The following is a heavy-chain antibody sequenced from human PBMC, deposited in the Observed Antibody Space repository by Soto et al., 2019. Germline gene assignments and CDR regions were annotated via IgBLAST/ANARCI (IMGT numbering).Heavy chain of an antibody. CDR2: IIPIFGTA. V-gene: IGHV1-69*12. CDR1: GGTFSSYA. D-gene: IGHD3-10*01. Sequence: QVQLVQSGAEVKKPGSSVKVSCKASGGTFSSYAISWVRQAPGQGLEWMGGIIPIFGTANYAQKFQGRVTTAVDESTXXAXMXPSSLRSEDTAVYYCAREGRGRITMVRGPKPECFQHWGQGTLVTVSS. J-gene: IGHJ1*01. CDR3: AREGRGRITMVRGPKPECFQH.